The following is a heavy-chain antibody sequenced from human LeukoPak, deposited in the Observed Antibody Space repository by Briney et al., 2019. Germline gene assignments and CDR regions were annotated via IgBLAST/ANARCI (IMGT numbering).Heavy chain of an antibody. CDR3: ARDYSERYSIDY. J-gene: IGHJ4*02. CDR2: ISYEGSIK. CDR1: GFTFSNAW. V-gene: IGHV3-30*03. D-gene: IGHD1-26*01. Sequence: GGSLRLSCAASGFTFSNAWMSWVRQAPGKGLEWVAFISYEGSIKYYADSVKGRFTISRDNSKNTLSLQVNSLRAEDTAVYYCARDYSERYSIDYWGQGTLVTVSS.